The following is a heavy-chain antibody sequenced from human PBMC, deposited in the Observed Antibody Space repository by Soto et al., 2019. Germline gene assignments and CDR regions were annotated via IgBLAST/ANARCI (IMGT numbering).Heavy chain of an antibody. V-gene: IGHV1-69*13. CDR1: GGTFSSYA. CDR2: IIPIFGTA. D-gene: IGHD6-19*01. J-gene: IGHJ4*02. Sequence: SVKVSCKASGGTFSSYAISWVRQAPGQGLEWMGGIIPIFGTANYAQKFQGRVTITADESTSTAYMGLSSLRSEDTAVYYCARDSPIGAVAGEFDYWGQGTLVTVSS. CDR3: ARDSPIGAVAGEFDY.